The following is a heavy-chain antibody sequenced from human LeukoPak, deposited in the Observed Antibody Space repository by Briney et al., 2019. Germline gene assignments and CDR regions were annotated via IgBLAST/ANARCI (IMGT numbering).Heavy chain of an antibody. D-gene: IGHD5-18*01. CDR1: GYTFTSYD. Sequence: GASVKVSCKASGYTFTSYDINWVRQAPGHGLEWMGWISTFNGHTNYAQSRQDRVTMTTDTSTSTVYMELSSLISDDTAVYYCARVDTVNYYYYMDVWGKGTPVTVSS. J-gene: IGHJ6*03. V-gene: IGHV1-18*01. CDR3: ARVDTVNYYYYMDV. CDR2: ISTFNGHT.